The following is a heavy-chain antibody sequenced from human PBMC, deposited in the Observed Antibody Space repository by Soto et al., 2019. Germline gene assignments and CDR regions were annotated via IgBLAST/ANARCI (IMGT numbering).Heavy chain of an antibody. D-gene: IGHD5-18*01. CDR1: GGIFGSNA. CDR2: IIPMFRTP. J-gene: IGHJ4*02. V-gene: IGHV1-69*01. CDR3: ARDGVDTPMIY. Sequence: QVQLVQSGAEVKKPGSSVKVSCKSSGGIFGSNAISWVRQAPGQGLEWMGGIIPMFRTPNYAQKFQGRVTITADESTSTAYMELNSLRSEDTAVYFCARDGVDTPMIYWCQGTLLTVSS.